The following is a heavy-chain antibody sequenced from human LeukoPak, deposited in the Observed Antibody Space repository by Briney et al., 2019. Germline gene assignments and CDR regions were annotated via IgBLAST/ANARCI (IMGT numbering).Heavy chain of an antibody. CDR1: GYTFTGYY. Sequence: ASVKVSCKASGYTFTGYYMHWVRQAPGQGLEWMGWINPNSGGTNYAQKFQGWVTMTTDTSTSTAYMELRSLRSDDTAVYYCARDLTPYCSSTSCSDAFDIWGQGTMVAVSS. CDR3: ARDLTPYCSSTSCSDAFDI. V-gene: IGHV1-2*04. D-gene: IGHD2-2*01. J-gene: IGHJ3*02. CDR2: INPNSGGT.